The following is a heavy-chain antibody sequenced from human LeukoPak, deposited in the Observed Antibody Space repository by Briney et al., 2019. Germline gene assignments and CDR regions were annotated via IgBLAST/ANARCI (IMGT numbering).Heavy chain of an antibody. Sequence: SETLSLTCAVSGGSVNSGSYYWSWIRQHPGKGLEWIGYIYYTGITNYNPSLKSRVTISVDTSKNQFSLKLSSVTAADTAVYYCARGLRRGWFDPWGQGTLVTVSS. CDR3: ARGLRRGWFDP. CDR1: GGSVNSGSYY. V-gene: IGHV4-61*01. D-gene: IGHD4-17*01. CDR2: IYYTGIT. J-gene: IGHJ5*02.